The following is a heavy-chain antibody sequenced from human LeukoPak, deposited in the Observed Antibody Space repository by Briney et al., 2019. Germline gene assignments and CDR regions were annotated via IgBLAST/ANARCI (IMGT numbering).Heavy chain of an antibody. CDR3: ARASRYYYGSEPMGSHYYYYMDV. J-gene: IGHJ6*03. V-gene: IGHV3-7*04. Sequence: PGGSLRLSCAASGFTFSSYWMGWVRQAPGKGLEWVANIKQDGSEKYYVDSVKGRFTISRDNAKNSLYLQMNSLRAEDTAVYYCARASRYYYGSEPMGSHYYYYMDVWGKGTTVTISS. D-gene: IGHD3-10*01. CDR2: IKQDGSEK. CDR1: GFTFSSYW.